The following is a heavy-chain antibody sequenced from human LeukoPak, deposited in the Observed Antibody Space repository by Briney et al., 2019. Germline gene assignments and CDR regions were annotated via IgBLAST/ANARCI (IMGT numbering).Heavy chain of an antibody. V-gene: IGHV1-69*06. Sequence: GASVKVSCKASGGTFSSYAISWVRQAPGQGLEWMGGIIPIFGTANYAQKFQGRVTITADKSTSTAYMELSSLRSEDTAVYYCARGGSGYTNSNWFDPWGQGTLVTVSS. D-gene: IGHD5-12*01. CDR2: IIPIFGTA. CDR3: ARGGSGYTNSNWFDP. CDR1: GGTFSSYA. J-gene: IGHJ5*02.